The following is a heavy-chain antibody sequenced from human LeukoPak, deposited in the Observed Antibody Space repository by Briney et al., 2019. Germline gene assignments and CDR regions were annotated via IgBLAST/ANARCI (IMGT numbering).Heavy chain of an antibody. CDR3: TRLDLFYYDGSDYPG. J-gene: IGHJ4*02. CDR1: GFTFSGSA. D-gene: IGHD3-22*01. Sequence: GGCLKLSCAGSGFTFSGSAMHWVRQASGKGLEWVAHIRTKATSYATAYAASVKGRFTISRDDSKNTAYLQMNSLKTEDTAVYYCTRLDLFYYDGSDYPGWGQGNLVTVSS. V-gene: IGHV3-73*01. CDR2: IRTKATSYAT.